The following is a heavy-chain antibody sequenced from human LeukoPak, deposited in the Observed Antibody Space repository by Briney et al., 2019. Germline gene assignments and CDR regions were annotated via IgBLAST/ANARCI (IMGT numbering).Heavy chain of an antibody. D-gene: IGHD3-22*01. CDR2: INHSGST. CDR3: ARGLRYYDSSGYPVLDY. J-gene: IGHJ4*02. CDR1: GGSFSGYY. Sequence: SEPLSLTCAVYGGSFSGYYWSWIRQPPGKGLEWIGEINHSGSTNYNPSLKSRVTISVDTSKNQFSLKLSSVTAADTAVYYCARGLRYYDSSGYPVLDYWGQGTLVTVSS. V-gene: IGHV4-34*01.